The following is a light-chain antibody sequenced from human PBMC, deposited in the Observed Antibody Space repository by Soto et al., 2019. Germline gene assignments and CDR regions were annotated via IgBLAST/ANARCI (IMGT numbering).Light chain of an antibody. CDR2: DAS. Sequence: ESVFTQSPATLSFSPGERATLSCRASQSVSSYLAWYQQKPGQAPRLLIYDASNRATGIPARFSGSGSGTDFTLTISSLEPEDFAVYYCQQRSNWPLTFGGGTKV. CDR1: QSVSSY. CDR3: QQRSNWPLT. V-gene: IGKV3-11*01. J-gene: IGKJ4*01.